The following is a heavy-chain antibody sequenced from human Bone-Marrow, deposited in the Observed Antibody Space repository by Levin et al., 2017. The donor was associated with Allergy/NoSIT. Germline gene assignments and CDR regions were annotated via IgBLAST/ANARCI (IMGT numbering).Heavy chain of an antibody. J-gene: IGHJ1*01. CDR1: GGSISSYY. V-gene: IGHV4-59*01. CDR3: ARAPGWYGEYFQE. D-gene: IGHD6-19*01. Sequence: SETLSLTCTVSGGSISSYYWNWIRQPPGRGLEWIGYVYTSGSTNYNPSLKSRVTISVDTSKNQFSMKLSSVTAADTAVYYCARAPGWYGEYFQEWGQGTLVTVSS. CDR2: VYTSGST.